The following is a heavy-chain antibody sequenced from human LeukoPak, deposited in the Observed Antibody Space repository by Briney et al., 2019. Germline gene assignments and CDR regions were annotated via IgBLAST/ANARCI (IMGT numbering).Heavy chain of an antibody. V-gene: IGHV4-59*08. Sequence: PSETLSLTCTVSGGSISSFYWTWIRQPPGKGLEWIGYIYYSGGTHYNPSLNNRVTISIDTSKNQFSLKLSSLTAADTAVYYCVLQLWSYYFDYWGQGTLVTVSS. CDR1: GGSISSFY. J-gene: IGHJ4*02. D-gene: IGHD5-18*01. CDR3: VLQLWSYYFDY. CDR2: IYYSGGT.